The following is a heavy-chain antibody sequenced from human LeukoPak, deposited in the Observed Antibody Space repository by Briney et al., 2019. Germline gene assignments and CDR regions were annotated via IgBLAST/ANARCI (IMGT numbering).Heavy chain of an antibody. J-gene: IGHJ4*02. CDR2: ISRSDIL. Sequence: GGSLRLSCAASGFTVDGNYMNWVRQAPGKGLEWVSRISRSDILYYADSVKGRFTISRDNSRGTLYLQMNSLRAEDTATYYCARANYSDYGGGSDCWGRGTLVTVSS. D-gene: IGHD4-11*01. CDR3: ARANYSDYGGGSDC. V-gene: IGHV3-66*01. CDR1: GFTVDGNY.